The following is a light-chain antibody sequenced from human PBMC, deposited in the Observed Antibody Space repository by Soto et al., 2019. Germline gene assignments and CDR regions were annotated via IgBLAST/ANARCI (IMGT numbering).Light chain of an antibody. CDR2: GAS. V-gene: IGKV3-20*01. Sequence: EIVLTQSPGTLSLSPGERATLSCRASQSVSSSYLAWYQQKPGQAPRLLIYGASSRATAIPDRFGGSGSVTDFTLTISSLEPEDFAVYYCQQYGSSPDTFGQGTKLEIK. CDR1: QSVSSSY. CDR3: QQYGSSPDT. J-gene: IGKJ2*01.